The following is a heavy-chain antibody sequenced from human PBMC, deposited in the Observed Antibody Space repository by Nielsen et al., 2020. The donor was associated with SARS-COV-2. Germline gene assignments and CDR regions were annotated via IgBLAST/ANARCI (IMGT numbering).Heavy chain of an antibody. CDR2: IKQDGSEK. V-gene: IGHV3-7*03. J-gene: IGHJ4*02. Sequence: GESLKISCAASGFTVSSNYMSWVRQAPGKGLEWVANIKQDGSEKYYVDSVKGRFTISRDNAKNSLYLQMNSLRAEDTAVYYCARGIAVADYWGQGTLVTVSS. CDR3: ARGIAVADY. D-gene: IGHD6-19*01. CDR1: GFTVSSNY.